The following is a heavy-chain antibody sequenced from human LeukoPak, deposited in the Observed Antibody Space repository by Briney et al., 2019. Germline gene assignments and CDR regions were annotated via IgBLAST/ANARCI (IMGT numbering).Heavy chain of an antibody. Sequence: GGSLRLSCAASGFTSSSYSMNWVRQAPGKGLEWVSSISSSSSYIYYADSVKGRFTISRDNAKNSLYLQMNSLRAEDTAVYYCARDGRVDAFDIWGQGTMVTVSS. D-gene: IGHD3-10*01. CDR3: ARDGRVDAFDI. V-gene: IGHV3-21*01. CDR2: ISSSSSYI. J-gene: IGHJ3*02. CDR1: GFTSSSYS.